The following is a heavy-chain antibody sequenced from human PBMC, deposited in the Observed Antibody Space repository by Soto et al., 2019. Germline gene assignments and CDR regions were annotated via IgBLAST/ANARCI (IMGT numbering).Heavy chain of an antibody. Sequence: QVHLVQSGAEVKKPGASVKVSCKASGYTFTSYGISWVRQAPGQGLEWMGWISAYNGNTNYAPKLQGRVTMTTDTSTSTAYLELRSLSSDDTAVYSCARALEYDYYYGMYDWSQGTAVIVCS. J-gene: IGHJ6*02. D-gene: IGHD3-3*01. CDR3: ARALEYDYYYGMYD. CDR1: GYTFTSYG. CDR2: ISAYNGNT. V-gene: IGHV1-18*01.